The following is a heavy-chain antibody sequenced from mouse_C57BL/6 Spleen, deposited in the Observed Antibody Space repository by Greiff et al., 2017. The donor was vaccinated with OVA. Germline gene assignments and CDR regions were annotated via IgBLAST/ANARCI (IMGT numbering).Heavy chain of an antibody. J-gene: IGHJ4*01. CDR1: GYTFTSYW. Sequence: VQLQQPGAELVKPGASVKLSCKASGYTFTSYWMHWVKQRPGRGLEWIGRIDPNSGGTKYDEKFKSKATLTVDKPSSTAYMQLSSLTSEDSAVYYCARGRYYDYDGGDYYAMDYWGQGTSVTVSS. V-gene: IGHV1-72*01. D-gene: IGHD2-4*01. CDR3: ARGRYYDYDGGDYYAMDY. CDR2: IDPNSGGT.